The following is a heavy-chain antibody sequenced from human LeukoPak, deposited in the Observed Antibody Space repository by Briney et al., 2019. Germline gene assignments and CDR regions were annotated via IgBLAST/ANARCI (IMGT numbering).Heavy chain of an antibody. Sequence: GGSLRLSCAGSGFTFSNAWLSWVRQAPGKGLERVGRIKTKTEGGTTEYPAPVKGRFTVSRDDSKDTVFLQMNSLKSEDTAVYYCTIDSNSGWSGYWGQGTLVTVSS. CDR3: TIDSNSGWSGY. CDR2: IKTKTEGGTT. V-gene: IGHV3-15*01. CDR1: GFTFSNAW. D-gene: IGHD6-19*01. J-gene: IGHJ4*02.